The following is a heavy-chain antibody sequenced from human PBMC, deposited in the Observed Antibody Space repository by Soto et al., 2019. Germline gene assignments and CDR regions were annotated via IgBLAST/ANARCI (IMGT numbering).Heavy chain of an antibody. Sequence: SETLSLTCAVYGGSFSGYYWSWIRQPPGKGLEWIGEINHSGSTNYNPSLKSRVTISVDTSKNQFSLKLSSVTAADTAVYYCARDFQGRLGTRIRYFQHWGQGTLVTVSS. J-gene: IGHJ1*01. CDR2: INHSGST. V-gene: IGHV4-34*01. CDR1: GGSFSGYY. D-gene: IGHD3-16*01. CDR3: ARDFQGRLGTRIRYFQH.